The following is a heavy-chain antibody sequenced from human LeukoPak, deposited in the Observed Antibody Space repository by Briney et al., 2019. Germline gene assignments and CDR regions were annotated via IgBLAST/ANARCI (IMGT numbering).Heavy chain of an antibody. CDR2: IRGGSNII. CDR1: GFTFSTYS. CDR3: ARESVSGYVTLDY. D-gene: IGHD3-22*01. J-gene: IGHJ4*02. V-gene: IGHV3-48*01. Sequence: GGSLTLSCAASGFTFSTYSMNWVRQPPAKGLDRVSYIRGGSNIIYNADNVRGRFTVSRDNAKNSLYLQMNSVRAEDTAVYYCARESVSGYVTLDYWGQGTLVTVSS.